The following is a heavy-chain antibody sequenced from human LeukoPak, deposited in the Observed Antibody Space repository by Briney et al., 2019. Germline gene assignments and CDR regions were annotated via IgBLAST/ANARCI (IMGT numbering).Heavy chain of an antibody. D-gene: IGHD4-17*01. Sequence: GASVKVSCKASGYTFTGYYMHWVRQAPGQGLEWMGWINPNSGGTNYAQKFQGRVTMTRDTSISTAYMELSRLRSDDTAVYYCARDAPTTVTTGAYYYHYYMDVWGKGTTVTVSS. CDR3: ARDAPTTVTTGAYYYHYYMDV. V-gene: IGHV1-2*02. CDR2: INPNSGGT. J-gene: IGHJ6*03. CDR1: GYTFTGYY.